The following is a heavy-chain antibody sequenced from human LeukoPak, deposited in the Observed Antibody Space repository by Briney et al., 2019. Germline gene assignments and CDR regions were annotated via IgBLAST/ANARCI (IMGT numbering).Heavy chain of an antibody. Sequence: GGSLRLSCAASGFTFSSYAMSWVRQAPGKGLEWVSAISGSGGSTYYAGSVKGRFAISRDNSKNTLYLQMNSLRAEDTAVYYCANLYYYDSSGYQNYWGQGTLVTVSS. J-gene: IGHJ4*02. D-gene: IGHD3-22*01. CDR2: ISGSGGST. CDR3: ANLYYYDSSGYQNY. CDR1: GFTFSSYA. V-gene: IGHV3-23*01.